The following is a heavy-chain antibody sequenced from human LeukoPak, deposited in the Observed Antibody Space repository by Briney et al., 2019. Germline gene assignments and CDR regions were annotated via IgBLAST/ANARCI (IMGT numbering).Heavy chain of an antibody. V-gene: IGHV1-8*01. CDR2: MNPNSGNT. J-gene: IGHJ5*02. D-gene: IGHD2-15*01. CDR1: GYTFTSYD. CDR3: ARAGGGYCCGGSCYAFDP. Sequence: GASVKVSCKASGYTFTSYDINWVRQATGQGLELMGWMNPNSGNTGYAQKFQGRVTMTRNTSISTAYMELSSLRSEDTAVYYCARAGGGYCCGGSCYAFDPWGQGTLVTVSS.